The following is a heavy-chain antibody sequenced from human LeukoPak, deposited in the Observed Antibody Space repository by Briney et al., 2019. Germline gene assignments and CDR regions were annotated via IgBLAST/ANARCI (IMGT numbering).Heavy chain of an antibody. CDR3: ARPDYGDYHFDY. Sequence: GGSLRLSCAASGFTFCSYWMHWVRQAPGKGLVWVSRINSDGSSTSYADSVKGRFTISRDNAKNTLYLQMNSLRAEDTAVYYCARPDYGDYHFDYWGQGTLVTVSS. CDR1: GFTFCSYW. J-gene: IGHJ4*02. CDR2: INSDGSST. V-gene: IGHV3-74*01. D-gene: IGHD4-17*01.